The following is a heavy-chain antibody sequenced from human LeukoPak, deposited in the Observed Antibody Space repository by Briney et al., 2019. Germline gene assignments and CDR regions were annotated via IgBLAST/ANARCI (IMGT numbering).Heavy chain of an antibody. CDR1: GGSFSGYY. Sequence: KTSETLSLTCAVYGGSFSGYYWSWIRQPPGKGLEWIGEINHSGSTNYNPSLKSRVTISVDTSKNQFSLKLSSVTAADTGVYYCARGGVDTAMFLYYMDVWGKGTTVTVS. V-gene: IGHV4-34*01. CDR3: ARGGVDTAMFLYYMDV. D-gene: IGHD5-18*01. J-gene: IGHJ6*03. CDR2: INHSGST.